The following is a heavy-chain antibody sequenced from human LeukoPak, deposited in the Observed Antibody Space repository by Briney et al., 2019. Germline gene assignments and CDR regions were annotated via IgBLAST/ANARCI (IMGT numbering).Heavy chain of an antibody. V-gene: IGHV3-48*01. D-gene: IGHD3-22*01. CDR2: ISSSSSTI. CDR3: ARDVIVEFDY. J-gene: IGHJ4*02. CDR1: GFTFTNYA. Sequence: GGSLRLSCSASGFTFTNYAMNWVRQAPGKGLEWVSYISSSSSTIYYADSVKGRFTISRDNAKNSLYLQMNSLRAEDTAVYYCARDVIVEFDYWGQGTLVTVSS.